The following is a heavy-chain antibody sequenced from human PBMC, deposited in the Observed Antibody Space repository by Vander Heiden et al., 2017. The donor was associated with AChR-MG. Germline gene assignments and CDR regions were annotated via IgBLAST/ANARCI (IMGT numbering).Heavy chain of an antibody. Sequence: QVQLQESGPGLVKPPETLSLTCTVSGGSISSYYWNWIRQPPGKGLEWIGYIYYSGRTNYNPSLKSRVTISVDTSKNQFSLKLSSVTAADTAVYYCARGLGYCSGGSCYPPSVDYWGQGTLVTVSS. CDR2: IYYSGRT. J-gene: IGHJ4*02. V-gene: IGHV4-59*01. CDR1: GGSISSYY. D-gene: IGHD2-15*01. CDR3: ARGLGYCSGGSCYPPSVDY.